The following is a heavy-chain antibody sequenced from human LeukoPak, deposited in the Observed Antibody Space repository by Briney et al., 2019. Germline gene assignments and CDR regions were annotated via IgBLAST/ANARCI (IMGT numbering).Heavy chain of an antibody. D-gene: IGHD6-13*01. J-gene: IGHJ4*02. V-gene: IGHV3-7*01. CDR1: GFTFSNYW. CDR2: IKRDGSEK. CDR3: ARPPNIAAAGQD. Sequence: GGSLRLSCAASGFTFSNYWMTWVRQAPGKGLEWVANIKRDGSEKYYMDSVKGRFTISRDNAKNSLYLQMNSLRAEDSAVYYCARPPNIAAAGQDWGQGTLVTVSS.